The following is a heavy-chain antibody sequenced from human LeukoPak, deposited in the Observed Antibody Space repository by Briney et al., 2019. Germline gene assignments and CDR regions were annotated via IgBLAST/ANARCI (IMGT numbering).Heavy chain of an antibody. CDR1: GGSISSYY. CDR3: ARRSPGRGYFDY. Sequence: SETLSLTCTVSGGSISSYYWSWIRQPAGKGLEWTGRIYTSGSTSYNPSLKSRVTMSVDTSKNQFSLKLSSVTAADTAVYYCARRSPGRGYFDYWGQGTLVTVSS. D-gene: IGHD2-15*01. J-gene: IGHJ4*02. CDR2: IYTSGST. V-gene: IGHV4-4*07.